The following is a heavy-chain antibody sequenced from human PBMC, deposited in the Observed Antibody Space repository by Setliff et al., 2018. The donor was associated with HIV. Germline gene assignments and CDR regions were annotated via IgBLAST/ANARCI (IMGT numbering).Heavy chain of an antibody. J-gene: IGHJ6*02. CDR2: ITPILGTA. Sequence: SVKVSCKASGYTFSDYYMHWVRQAPGQGLEWMGRITPILGTANYAQKFQGRVTITADESTSTVYMDLSNVTSEDSAVYYCARDRFWSSYYIGGGYYYAMDVWGQGTTVTVSS. CDR3: ARDRFWSSYYIGGGYYYAMDV. D-gene: IGHD3-3*01. V-gene: IGHV1-69*11. CDR1: GYTFSDYY.